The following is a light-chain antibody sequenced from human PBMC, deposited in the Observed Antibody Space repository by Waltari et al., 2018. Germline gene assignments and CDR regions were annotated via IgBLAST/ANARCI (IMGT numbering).Light chain of an antibody. V-gene: IGKV1-39*01. CDR2: AAS. Sequence: QMPQSPSSLPASVGDSVTIPCRTSQRVSGYLNWYQQKPGQAPKLLIYAASSLQSGVPSRFSGSGFGTDFTLTINGLQPEDFAVYYCQQTYSNFRTFGQGTKVDVK. CDR1: QRVSGY. J-gene: IGKJ1*01. CDR3: QQTYSNFRT.